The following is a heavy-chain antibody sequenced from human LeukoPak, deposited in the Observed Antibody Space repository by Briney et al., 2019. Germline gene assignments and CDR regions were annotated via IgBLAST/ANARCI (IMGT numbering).Heavy chain of an antibody. J-gene: IGHJ4*02. CDR1: GFTFSRDE. V-gene: IGHV3-48*03. CDR2: ISSTSSTV. CDR3: AKEGSGSGTYFDS. D-gene: IGHD1-26*01. Sequence: PGGSLRLSCAASGFTFSRDEMNWVRQAPGKGLEWVSYISSTSSTVYYADSVKGRFTISRDNAKNSLYLQMNSLRTEDTAVYYCAKEGSGSGTYFDSWGQGTLVTVSS.